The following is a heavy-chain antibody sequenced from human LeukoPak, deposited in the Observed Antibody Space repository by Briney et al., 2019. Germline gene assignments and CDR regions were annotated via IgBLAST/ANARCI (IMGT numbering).Heavy chain of an antibody. CDR1: GFTFSSYG. CDR3: ARDCTNGVCYGTDFDY. CDR2: IWYDGSNK. D-gene: IGHD2-8*01. Sequence: GGSLRLSCAASGFTFSSYGMHWVRQAPGKGLEWVAVIWYDGSNKYYADSVKGRFTISRDNSKNTLYLQMNSLRAEDTAVYYCARDCTNGVCYGTDFDYWGQGTLVT. J-gene: IGHJ4*02. V-gene: IGHV3-33*01.